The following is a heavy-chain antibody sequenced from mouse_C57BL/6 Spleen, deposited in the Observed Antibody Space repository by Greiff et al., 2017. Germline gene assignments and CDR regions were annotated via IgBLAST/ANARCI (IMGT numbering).Heavy chain of an antibody. CDR3: ARKGITTEDY. Sequence: VQLQQPGAELVRPGSSVKLSCKASGYTFTSYWMDWVKQRPGQGLEWIGNIYPSDSETHYNQKFKDKATLTVDKSSSTAYMQLSSLTSEDSAVYYCARKGITTEDYWGQGTTLTVSS. CDR2: IYPSDSET. V-gene: IGHV1-61*01. D-gene: IGHD1-2*01. CDR1: GYTFTSYW. J-gene: IGHJ2*01.